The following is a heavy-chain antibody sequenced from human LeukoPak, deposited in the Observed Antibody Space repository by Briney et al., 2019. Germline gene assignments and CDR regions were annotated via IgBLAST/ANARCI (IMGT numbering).Heavy chain of an antibody. CDR2: FDPQYGEG. D-gene: IGHD3-10*01. CDR1: GYILTELS. CDR3: ATGAYTSGSFYFGDIFN. Sequence: GASVKVSCKVSGYILTELSIHWVQQAPGRGLEWMGGFDPQYGEGVYAQKFLGRVTMTEDTSTDTAYMELRSLSSDDTAVYYCATGAYTSGSFYFGDIFNWGQGTLVTVSS. V-gene: IGHV1-24*01. J-gene: IGHJ4*02.